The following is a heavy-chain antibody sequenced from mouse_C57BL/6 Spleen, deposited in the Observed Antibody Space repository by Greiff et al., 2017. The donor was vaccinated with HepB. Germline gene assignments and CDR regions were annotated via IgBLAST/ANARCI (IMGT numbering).Heavy chain of an antibody. Sequence: VQLQQSGAELVRPGASVTLSCKASGYTFTDYEMHWVKQTPVHGLEWIGAIDPETGGTAYNQKFKGKAILTADKSSSTAYMELRSLTSEDSAVYYCTRGQDDGYYFDYWGQGTTLTVSS. CDR2: IDPETGGT. J-gene: IGHJ2*01. CDR1: GYTFTDYE. D-gene: IGHD2-3*01. V-gene: IGHV1-15*01. CDR3: TRGQDDGYYFDY.